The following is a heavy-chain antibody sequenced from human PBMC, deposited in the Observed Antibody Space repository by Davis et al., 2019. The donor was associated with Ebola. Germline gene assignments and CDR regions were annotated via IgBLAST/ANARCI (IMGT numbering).Heavy chain of an antibody. J-gene: IGHJ4*02. V-gene: IGHV3-11*01. Sequence: PGGSLRLSCAASGFRFSDYYMNWVRQAPGKGLEWISYINTIGSTIHYAESVRGRFTISRDNVKNSVFLQMSNLRVEDTALYFCARSETTGSLDYWGQGALVTVSS. D-gene: IGHD4-17*01. CDR2: INTIGSTI. CDR3: ARSETTGSLDY. CDR1: GFRFSDYY.